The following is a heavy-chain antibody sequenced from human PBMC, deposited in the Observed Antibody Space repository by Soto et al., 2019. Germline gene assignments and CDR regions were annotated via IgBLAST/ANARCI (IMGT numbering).Heavy chain of an antibody. Sequence: PGGSLRLSCVASGFAFSSYAMYWVRQAPGKGLECVALVSYDVSNKYYADSVKGRFTISRDNSKNTLYLQMNSLRVEDKAVYYCAREERMNGGLDFWCLGTLVNVSS. D-gene: IGHD2-15*01. CDR1: GFAFSSYA. V-gene: IGHV3-30-3*01. CDR3: AREERMNGGLDF. CDR2: VSYDVSNK. J-gene: IGHJ4*03.